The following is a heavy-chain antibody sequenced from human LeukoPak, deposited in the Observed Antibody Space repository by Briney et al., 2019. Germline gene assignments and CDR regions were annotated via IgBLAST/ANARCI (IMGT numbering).Heavy chain of an antibody. D-gene: IGHD3-22*01. CDR3: ARTSGSGYLTFDY. CDR1: EFTLSSYS. Sequence: GGSVRLSCAASEFTLSSYSVKGVREARGEGGEGVSYITNSGNAKIYGDCVEGRFTISRDTTKHSLYLQMNGLTAEDTAVYYCARTSGSGYLTFDYWGQGTLVTVSS. V-gene: IGHV3-48*01. J-gene: IGHJ4*02. CDR2: ITNSGNAK.